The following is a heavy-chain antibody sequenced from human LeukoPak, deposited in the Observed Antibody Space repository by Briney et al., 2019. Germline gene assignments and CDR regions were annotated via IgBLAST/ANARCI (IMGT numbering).Heavy chain of an antibody. CDR1: GYTFTSYG. V-gene: IGHV1-18*01. D-gene: IGHD3-9*01. Sequence: GASVKVSCKASGYTFTSYGISWVRQAPGQGLEWMGWISAYNGNTNYAQKLQGRVTMTTDTSTSTAYMELSSLRSEDTAVYYCATVLRYFDWSYAFDIWGQGTMVTVSS. CDR3: ATVLRYFDWSYAFDI. J-gene: IGHJ3*02. CDR2: ISAYNGNT.